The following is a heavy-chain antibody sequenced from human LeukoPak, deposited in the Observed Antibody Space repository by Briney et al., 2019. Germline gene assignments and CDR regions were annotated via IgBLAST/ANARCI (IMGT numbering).Heavy chain of an antibody. CDR3: ASPRPYYDSSGYYSHEYFQH. D-gene: IGHD3-22*01. CDR1: GYTFTSYD. CDR2: MNPNSGNT. Sequence: GASVKVSCKASGYTFTSYDINWVRQATGQGLEWMGWMNPNSGNTGYAQKFQGRVTMTRNTSISTAYMELSSLRSEDTAVYYCASPRPYYDSSGYYSHEYFQHWGQGTLVTVSS. V-gene: IGHV1-8*01. J-gene: IGHJ1*01.